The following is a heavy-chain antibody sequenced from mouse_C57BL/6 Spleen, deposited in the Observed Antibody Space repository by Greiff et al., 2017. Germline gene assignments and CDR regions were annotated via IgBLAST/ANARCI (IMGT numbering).Heavy chain of an antibody. CDR2: ISSGGDYI. V-gene: IGHV5-9-1*02. Sequence: EVKLMESGEGLVKPGGSLKLSCAASGFTFSSYAMSWVRQTPEKRLEWVAYISSGGDYIYYADTVKGRFTISRDNARNTLYLQMSSLKSEDTAMYYCTRVDDYDGLYAMDYWGQGTSVTVSS. CDR3: TRVDDYDGLYAMDY. D-gene: IGHD2-4*01. J-gene: IGHJ4*01. CDR1: GFTFSSYA.